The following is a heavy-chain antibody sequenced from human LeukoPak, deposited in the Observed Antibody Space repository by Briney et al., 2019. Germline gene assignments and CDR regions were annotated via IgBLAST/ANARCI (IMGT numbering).Heavy chain of an antibody. D-gene: IGHD5-12*01. Sequence: GGSLRLSCVASGFTFSSYEMNWVRQAPGRGLEWVSYMSFSGSTKYYADSVKGRFTISRDNAKNSLYLQMNSLRAEDTAVYYCARGYSSYYPDAFDIWGQGTMVTFSS. CDR3: ARGYSSYYPDAFDI. CDR1: GFTFSSYE. V-gene: IGHV3-48*03. J-gene: IGHJ3*02. CDR2: MSFSGSTK.